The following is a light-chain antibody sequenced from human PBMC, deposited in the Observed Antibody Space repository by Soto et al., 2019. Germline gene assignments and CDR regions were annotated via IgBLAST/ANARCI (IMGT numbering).Light chain of an antibody. CDR3: QQTYITPIT. Sequence: DIEMTQSPASLSASVGDRVTISCRTSQTINNNLNWYQQRPGKAPKLLIYSSSRLMSGVPPRVSGRGSGTDFTLTISSLQPEDFATYFCQQTYITPITVGQGTRLDIK. CDR1: QTINNN. CDR2: SSS. J-gene: IGKJ5*01. V-gene: IGKV1-39*01.